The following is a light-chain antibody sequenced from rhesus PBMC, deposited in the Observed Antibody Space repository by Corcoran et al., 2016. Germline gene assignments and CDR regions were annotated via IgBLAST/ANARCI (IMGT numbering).Light chain of an antibody. Sequence: DIQMTQSPSSLSASVGDTVTITCQASQGISKYLAWYQQKPGKAPKLLISAASPLQSGAPSRFSGRVSRTEFTRTIRRLPPEYFATYSCQQHNSYPLTFGGGTKVELK. CDR1: QGISKY. CDR2: AAS. CDR3: QQHNSYPLT. V-gene: IGKV1-33*02. J-gene: IGKJ4*01.